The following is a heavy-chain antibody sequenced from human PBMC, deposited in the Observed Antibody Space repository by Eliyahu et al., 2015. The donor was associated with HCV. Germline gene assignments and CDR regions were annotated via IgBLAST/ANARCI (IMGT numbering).Heavy chain of an antibody. J-gene: IGHJ4*02. CDR3: ARSPPRLLSPPFDY. CDR1: GGSVSRGTDY. D-gene: IGHD3-3*01. Sequence: QMQLQESGPGLVKPSETLSLTCTVSGGSVSRGTDYWSWIRQPAGKGLGWVGRVPTRGGTNYTPSLKSRVTISIDTSKNQFSLRLNSVTAADTAVYYCARSPPRLLSPPFDYWGQGAPVIVSS. V-gene: IGHV4-61*02. CDR2: VPTRGGT.